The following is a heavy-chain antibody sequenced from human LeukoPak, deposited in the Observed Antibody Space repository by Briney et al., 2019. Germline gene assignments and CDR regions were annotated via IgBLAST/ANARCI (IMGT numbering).Heavy chain of an antibody. CDR3: ARGTYCSSTSCCPFDY. V-gene: IGHV4-39*07. D-gene: IGHD2-2*01. Sequence: SETLSLTCTVSGGSISSGGYYWSWIRQPPGKGLEWIGEINHSGSTNYNPSLKSRVTISVDTSKNQFSLKLSSVTAADTAVYYCARGTYCSSTSCCPFDYWGQGTLVTVSS. CDR2: INHSGST. CDR1: GGSISSGGYY. J-gene: IGHJ4*02.